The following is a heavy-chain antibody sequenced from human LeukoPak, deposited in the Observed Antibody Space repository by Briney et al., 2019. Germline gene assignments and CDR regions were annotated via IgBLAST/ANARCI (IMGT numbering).Heavy chain of an antibody. V-gene: IGHV4-59*12. J-gene: IGHJ3*02. CDR1: GGSISSYY. CDR2: IYYDGYP. Sequence: SETLSLTCTVSGGSISSYYWSWIRQPPGKGLEWIGYIYYDGYPNYSPSLRSRITISVEKSKNQFSLKLSSVTAADTAVYYCARVVTMIVVVITPGAFDTWGQGTMVTVSS. D-gene: IGHD3-22*01. CDR3: ARVVTMIVVVITPGAFDT.